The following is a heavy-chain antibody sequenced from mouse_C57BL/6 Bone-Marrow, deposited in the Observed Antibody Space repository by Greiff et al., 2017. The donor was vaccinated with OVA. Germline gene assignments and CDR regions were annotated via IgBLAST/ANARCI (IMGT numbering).Heavy chain of an antibody. CDR1: GFTFSSYA. J-gene: IGHJ2*01. CDR2: ISDGGSYT. Sequence: DVKLVESGGGLVKPGGSLKLSCAASGFTFSSYAMSWVRQTPEKRLEWVATISDGGSYTYYPDNVKGRFTISRDNAKNNLYLQMSHLKSEDTAMYYCARGDYDYDGGVDYWGQGTTLTVSS. D-gene: IGHD2-4*01. CDR3: ARGDYDYDGGVDY. V-gene: IGHV5-4*03.